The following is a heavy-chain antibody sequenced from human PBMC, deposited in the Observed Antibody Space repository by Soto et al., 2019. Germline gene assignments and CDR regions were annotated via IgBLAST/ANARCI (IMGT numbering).Heavy chain of an antibody. Sequence: SETLSLTCTVSGVTVSSDAYYWSWVRQHPGKGLEWIGNIYHTGSTYYSPSLKSRVAISLDTSKNQFSLTLTSVTAADTAVYYCARYRFSGNKWSKFDYWGQGTLVTVSS. J-gene: IGHJ4*02. V-gene: IGHV4-31*03. CDR3: ARYRFSGNKWSKFDY. D-gene: IGHD3-16*02. CDR2: IYHTGST. CDR1: GVTVSSDAYY.